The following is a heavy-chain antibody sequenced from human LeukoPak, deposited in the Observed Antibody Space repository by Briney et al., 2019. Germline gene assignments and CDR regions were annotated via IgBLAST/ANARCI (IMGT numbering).Heavy chain of an antibody. V-gene: IGHV4-59*08. J-gene: IGHJ5*02. CDR2: IYCSGST. CDR1: GGSISSYY. CDR3: ARHSGICSAGSCFFDP. D-gene: IGHD2-15*01. Sequence: SETLSLTCTASGGSISSYYWSWIRQPPGKGLEWIGYIYCSGSTNYNPSLKSRVTISVDTSKNQFSLKLSSVTAADTAVYYCARHSGICSAGSCFFDPWGQGTLVTVSS.